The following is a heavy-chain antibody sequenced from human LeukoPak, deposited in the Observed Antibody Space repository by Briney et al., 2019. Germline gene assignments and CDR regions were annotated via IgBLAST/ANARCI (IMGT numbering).Heavy chain of an antibody. Sequence: SETLSLTCTVSGGSISSSNYYWGWIRQPPGKGLEWIGSIFYSGSTYYNPSLKSRVTISVDTSKNQFSLKLSSVTAADTAVYYCARLRYCSSTSCYYPILFDIWGQGTMVTVSS. V-gene: IGHV4-39*01. D-gene: IGHD2-2*01. CDR1: GGSISSSNYY. J-gene: IGHJ3*02. CDR3: ARLRYCSSTSCYYPILFDI. CDR2: IFYSGST.